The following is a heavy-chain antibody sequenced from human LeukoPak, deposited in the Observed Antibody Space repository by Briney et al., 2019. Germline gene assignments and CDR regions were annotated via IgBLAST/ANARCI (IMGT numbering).Heavy chain of an antibody. CDR2: TSGSGGRT. CDR3: ASCNGDCYTFDY. V-gene: IGHV3-23*01. J-gene: IGHJ4*02. CDR1: GFTFSSHT. D-gene: IGHD2-21*01. Sequence: GGSLRLSCAASGFTFSSHTMSWVRQAPGKGLEWVSGTSGSGGRTYYADSVKGRFTLSRDSSKNSLYLQMNSLRAEDTAVYYCASCNGDCYTFDYWGQGTLVTVSS.